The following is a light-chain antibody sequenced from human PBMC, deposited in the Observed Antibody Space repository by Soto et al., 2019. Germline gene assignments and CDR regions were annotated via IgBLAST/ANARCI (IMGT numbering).Light chain of an antibody. CDR1: QSISNY. CDR2: AAS. V-gene: IGKV1-39*01. Sequence: DFQMTQSPSSLSASVGDRVTITCRASQSISNYLNWYQQKPGKAPKLLIYAASSLQSGVPSRFSGSGSGTDFTLTISSLQPEDFATYYCQQSYNTPDTFGQGTMLEIK. CDR3: QQSYNTPDT. J-gene: IGKJ2*01.